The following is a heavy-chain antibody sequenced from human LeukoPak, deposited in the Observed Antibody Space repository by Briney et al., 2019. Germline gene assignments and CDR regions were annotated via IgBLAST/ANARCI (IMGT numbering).Heavy chain of an antibody. Sequence: SETLSLTCSVSGASISSYYWNWIRQPPGKGLEWIGNIYIRGSTNYDPSLKSRVTISLDTSKDQFSLKLTSVTAADTAFYYCAKDWELGSWGQGTLVTVSS. CDR3: AKDWELGS. J-gene: IGHJ5*02. CDR1: GASISSYY. CDR2: IYIRGST. V-gene: IGHV4-59*01. D-gene: IGHD1-26*01.